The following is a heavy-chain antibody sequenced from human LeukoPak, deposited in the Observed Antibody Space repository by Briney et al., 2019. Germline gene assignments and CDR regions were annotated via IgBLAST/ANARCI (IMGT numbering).Heavy chain of an antibody. CDR2: IRYDGSNK. J-gene: IGHJ4*02. CDR3: AKGPAPAAAEDY. D-gene: IGHD6-13*01. Sequence: GGSLRLSCAAPGFTFSSYGMHWVRQAPGKGLEWVAFIRYDGSNKYYADSVKGRFTISRDNSKNTLYLQMNSLRAEDTAVYYCAKGPAPAAAEDYWGQGTLVTVSS. CDR1: GFTFSSYG. V-gene: IGHV3-30*02.